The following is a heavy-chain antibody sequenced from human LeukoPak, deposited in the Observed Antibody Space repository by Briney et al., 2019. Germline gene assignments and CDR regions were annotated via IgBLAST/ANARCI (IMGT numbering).Heavy chain of an antibody. D-gene: IGHD2-2*01. V-gene: IGHV4-39*02. CDR2: IYYSGST. Sequence: PSETLSLTCTVSGGSISSSSYYWGWIRQPPGKELEWIGSIYYSGSTYYNPSLKSRVTISVDTSKNQFSLKLSSVTAADTAVYYCAREGGGLPRRNIVVVPAGMDVCGQGTTVTVSS. J-gene: IGHJ6*02. CDR3: AREGGGLPRRNIVVVPAGMDV. CDR1: GGSISSSSYY.